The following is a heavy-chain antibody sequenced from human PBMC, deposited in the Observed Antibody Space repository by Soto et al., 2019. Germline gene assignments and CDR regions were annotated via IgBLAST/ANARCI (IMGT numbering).Heavy chain of an antibody. Sequence: QVQLVESGGGVVRPGRSLRLFCEATGFSFNTHGMHWVRQAPGKGLEWVAVIVNDGSEQAYSDSVKGRFTISRDNSKITLYLQMNNLRAEDTAVYYCARDDNYDDNGLDHWGQGILVTVSS. J-gene: IGHJ4*02. CDR1: GFSFNTHG. CDR3: ARDDNYDDNGLDH. D-gene: IGHD4-17*01. V-gene: IGHV3-33*01. CDR2: IVNDGSEQ.